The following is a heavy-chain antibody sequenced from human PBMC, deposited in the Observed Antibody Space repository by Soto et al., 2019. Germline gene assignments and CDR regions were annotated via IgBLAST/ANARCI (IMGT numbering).Heavy chain of an antibody. V-gene: IGHV1-69*13. Sequence: SVKVSCKASGGTFSSYAISWVRQAPGQGLEWMGGIIPIFGTANYAQKFQGRVTITADESTSTAYMELSSLRSEDTAVYYCARDLYDCSSTSCYVNWFDTWGQGTLGTVSS. CDR3: ARDLYDCSSTSCYVNWFDT. CDR1: GGTFSSYA. D-gene: IGHD2-2*01. J-gene: IGHJ5*02. CDR2: IIPIFGTA.